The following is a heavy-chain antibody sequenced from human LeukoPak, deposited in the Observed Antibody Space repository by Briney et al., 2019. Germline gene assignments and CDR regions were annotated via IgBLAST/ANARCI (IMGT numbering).Heavy chain of an antibody. CDR3: AKVGQRLLLVDAFDI. CDR1: GFTFSSYA. D-gene: IGHD3-22*01. V-gene: IGHV3-23*01. CDR2: ISGSGIST. Sequence: QPGGSLRLSCAASGFTFSSYAINWVRQAPGKGLVWVSVISGSGISTYYADSVKGRFTISRDNSKNTLYLQMNSLRAEDTAVYYCAKVGQRLLLVDAFDIWGQGTMVTVSS. J-gene: IGHJ3*02.